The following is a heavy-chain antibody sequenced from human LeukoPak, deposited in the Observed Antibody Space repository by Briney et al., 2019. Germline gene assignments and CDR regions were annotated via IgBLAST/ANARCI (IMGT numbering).Heavy chain of an antibody. J-gene: IGHJ4*02. D-gene: IGHD6-19*01. CDR2: IYYSGST. V-gene: IGHV4-38-2*01. CDR3: ARHASVDGNWPRPLDY. CDR1: GYSISNGYY. Sequence: SETLSLTCAVSGYSISNGYYWGWIRQPPGKGLEWIGNIYYSGSTYYKPSFKTRVTISVDTSKNQFSLKLTSVTAADTAVYYCARHASVDGNWPRPLDYWGQGSLVTVSS.